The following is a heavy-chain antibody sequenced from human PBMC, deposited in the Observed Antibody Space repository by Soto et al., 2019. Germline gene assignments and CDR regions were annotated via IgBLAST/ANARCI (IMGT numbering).Heavy chain of an antibody. CDR2: IYYSGST. D-gene: IGHD2-2*01. Sequence: SETLSLTCTVSGDSISSGGYYWSWIRQHPGKGLEWIGYIYYSGSTYYNPSLKSRVTISVDTSKNQFSLKLSSVTAADTAVYYCARGPGTMPKIDYWGQGTLVTVSS. J-gene: IGHJ4*02. CDR3: ARGPGTMPKIDY. CDR1: GDSISSGGYY. V-gene: IGHV4-31*03.